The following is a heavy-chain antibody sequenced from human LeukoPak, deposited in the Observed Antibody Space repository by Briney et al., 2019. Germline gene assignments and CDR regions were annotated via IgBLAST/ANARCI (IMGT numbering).Heavy chain of an antibody. CDR2: INSDGSST. D-gene: IGHD3-22*01. Sequence: GGSLRLSCAASGFTFSTYWMHWVRQAPGTGLVWVSLINSDGSSTNYADSVKGRFTISRDNAKNTLYLQMSSLRAEDTAVYYCVKADYYDTSNYYYRYFQYWGQGTLVTVSS. V-gene: IGHV3-74*01. CDR3: VKADYYDTSNYYYRYFQY. CDR1: GFTFSTYW. J-gene: IGHJ1*01.